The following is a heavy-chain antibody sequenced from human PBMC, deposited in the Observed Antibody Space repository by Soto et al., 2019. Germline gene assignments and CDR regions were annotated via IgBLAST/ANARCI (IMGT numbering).Heavy chain of an antibody. Sequence: PSETLFLTCTVSGGSISSGGYYWSWIRQHPGKGLEWIGYIYYSGSTYYNPSLKSRVTISVDTSKNQFSLKLSSVTAADTAVYYCARDRPATYYYDSSGSNNPTYYYYGMDVWGQGTTVTVSS. CDR3: ARDRPATYYYDSSGSNNPTYYYYGMDV. J-gene: IGHJ6*02. D-gene: IGHD3-22*01. V-gene: IGHV4-31*03. CDR2: IYYSGST. CDR1: GGSISSGGYY.